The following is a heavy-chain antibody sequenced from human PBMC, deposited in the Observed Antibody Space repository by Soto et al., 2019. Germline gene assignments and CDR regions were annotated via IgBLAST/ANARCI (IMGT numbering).Heavy chain of an antibody. CDR2: IKSKTDGGTT. CDR3: TTVKRGLYVWGSENFDY. CDR1: GFTFSNAW. Sequence: EVQLVESGGGLVKPGGSLRLSCAASGFTFSNAWMNWVRQAPGKGLEWVGRIKSKTDGGTTDYAAPMKGRFTISRDDSKNTLYLQMNSLKTEDTAVYYCTTVKRGLYVWGSENFDYWGQGTLVTVSS. D-gene: IGHD3-16*01. V-gene: IGHV3-15*07. J-gene: IGHJ4*02.